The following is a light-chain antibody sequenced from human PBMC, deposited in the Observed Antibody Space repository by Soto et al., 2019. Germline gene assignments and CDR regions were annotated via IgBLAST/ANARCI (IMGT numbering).Light chain of an antibody. CDR1: QSVSSSD. CDR3: QQYGSAPLT. CDR2: GAS. Sequence: EIVLTQSPGTLSLSPGERATLSCRASQSVSSSDLAWYQQKAGQAPRLLMYGASSRASVIPDRFSGSGFGTDFTLTISRLEPEDLAVYFCQQYGSAPLTFGGGTQVEIK. V-gene: IGKV3-20*01. J-gene: IGKJ4*01.